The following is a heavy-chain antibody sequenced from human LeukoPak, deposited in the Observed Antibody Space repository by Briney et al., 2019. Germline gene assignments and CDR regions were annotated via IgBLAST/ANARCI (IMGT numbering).Heavy chain of an antibody. Sequence: SETLSLTCAVSGGSISSGNWWGWVRQPPGKGLEWIGETYRSGSPNYNPSLKSRVSISVDKAKNQFALNLNSVTAADTAVYYCARTRANCYSFCGFEIWGKGTMVTVSS. CDR1: GGSISSGNW. CDR3: ARTRANCYSFCGFEI. CDR2: TYRSGSP. J-gene: IGHJ3*02. V-gene: IGHV4-4*02. D-gene: IGHD2-2*01.